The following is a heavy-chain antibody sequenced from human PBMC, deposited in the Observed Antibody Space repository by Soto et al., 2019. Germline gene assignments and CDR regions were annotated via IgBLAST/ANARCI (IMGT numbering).Heavy chain of an antibody. CDR2: ISGSGGNT. CDR1: GFSFDTYA. J-gene: IGHJ4*02. Sequence: EAQLLESGGGLVQPGGSLRLSCAASGFSFDTYAMSWVRQAPGKGLEWVSSISGSGGNTYYADSVKGRFTISRDNSKKILYLPMTSLRAEDTALYYCAKLGMTTINRDYWGQGTQVTVSS. D-gene: IGHD5-12*01. CDR3: AKLGMTTINRDY. V-gene: IGHV3-23*01.